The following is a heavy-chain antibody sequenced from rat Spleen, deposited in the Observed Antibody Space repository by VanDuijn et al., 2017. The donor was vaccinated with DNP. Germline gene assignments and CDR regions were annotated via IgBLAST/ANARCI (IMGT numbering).Heavy chain of an antibody. CDR3: ARSPGGDGMDV. CDR1: GFTFSNYD. Sequence: EVQLVESGGGLVQPGRSLKLSCVASGFTFSNYDMAWVRQAPTKGLEWVTSITNNGGTTYYRDSVKGRFTISRDNAKSTLYLQMDSLRSEDTGTYFCARSPGGDGMDVWGQGASVTVSS. J-gene: IGHJ4*01. D-gene: IGHD1-1*01. V-gene: IGHV5-25*01. CDR2: ITNNGGTT.